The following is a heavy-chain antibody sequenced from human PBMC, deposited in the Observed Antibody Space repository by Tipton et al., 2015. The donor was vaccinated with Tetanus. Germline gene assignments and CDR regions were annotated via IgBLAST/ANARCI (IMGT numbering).Heavy chain of an antibody. J-gene: IGHJ4*02. CDR2: IYYSGRT. CDR3: ARGRNYGDYLDY. CDR1: GGSMRSYY. Sequence: LRLSCTVSGGSMRSYYWSWIRQPPGKGLEWIGYIYYSGRTNYSPSLRSRVSLSVDTSKNQFSLNLSSVTAADTAVYYCARGRNYGDYLDYWGRGSLVTVSS. D-gene: IGHD4-17*01. V-gene: IGHV4-59*01.